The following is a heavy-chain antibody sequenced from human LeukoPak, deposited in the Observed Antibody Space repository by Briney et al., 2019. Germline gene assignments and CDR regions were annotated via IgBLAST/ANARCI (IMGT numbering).Heavy chain of an antibody. CDR3: ARDPEVGYCSGGSCYGQGY. V-gene: IGHV1-69*05. CDR2: IIPIFGTA. J-gene: IGHJ4*02. Sequence: GASVKVSCKASGYTFTSYDINWVRQATGQGLEWMGRIIPIFGTANYAQKFQGRVTITTDESTSTAYMELSSLRSEDTAVYYCARDPEVGYCSGGSCYGQGYWGQGTLVTVSS. CDR1: GYTFTSYD. D-gene: IGHD2-15*01.